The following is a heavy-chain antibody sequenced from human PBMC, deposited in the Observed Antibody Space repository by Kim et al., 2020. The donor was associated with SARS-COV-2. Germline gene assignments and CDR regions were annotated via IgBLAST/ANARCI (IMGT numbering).Heavy chain of an antibody. CDR1: GFTFSDYD. D-gene: IGHD3-10*01. CDR3: GGDYYGPAS. CDR2: VNTRGTNI. Sequence: GGSLRLSCAASGFTFSDYDMNWIRQAPGKGPEWLSNVNTRGTNITYADTVKGRFTISRDNAKNSGYLQMTTLRAEATAVYNCGGDYYGPASWGQGTLLTV. V-gene: IGHV3-11*01. J-gene: IGHJ5*02.